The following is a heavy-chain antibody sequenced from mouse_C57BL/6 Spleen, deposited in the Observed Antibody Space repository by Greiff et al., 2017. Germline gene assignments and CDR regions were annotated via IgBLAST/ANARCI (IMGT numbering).Heavy chain of an antibody. D-gene: IGHD2-1*01. CDR1: GYTFTSYW. J-gene: IGHJ1*03. V-gene: IGHV1-5*01. CDR2: IYPGNSDT. CDR3: TNIYYGNSGSYWYFDV. Sequence: EVQLQQSGTVLARPGASVKMSCKTSGYTFTSYWMHWVKQRPGQGLEWIGAIYPGNSDTSYNEKFKGKAKLTAVTSASTAYMELSSLTNEDSAVYYWTNIYYGNSGSYWYFDVWGTGTTVTVSS.